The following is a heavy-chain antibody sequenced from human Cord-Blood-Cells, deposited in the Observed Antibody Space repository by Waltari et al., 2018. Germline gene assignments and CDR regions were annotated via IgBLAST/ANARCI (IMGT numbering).Heavy chain of an antibody. V-gene: IGHV3-7*01. J-gene: IGHJ4*02. CDR2: IKQDGSEK. Sequence: EVQLVESGGGLVQPGGSLRLSCAGSGFTFSSYWMSWVRQAPGKGVEWVANIKQDGSEKYYVDSVKGRFTISRDNAKNSLYLQMNSLRAEDTAVYYCARGSVVRGVIIDYWGQGTLVTVSS. CDR3: ARGSVVRGVIIDY. CDR1: GFTFSSYW. D-gene: IGHD3-10*01.